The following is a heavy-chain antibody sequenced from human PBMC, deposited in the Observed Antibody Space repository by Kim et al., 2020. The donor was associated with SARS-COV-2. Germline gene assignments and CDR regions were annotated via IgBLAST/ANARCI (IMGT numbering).Heavy chain of an antibody. CDR1: GFTFSNAW. CDR2: IKSKTDGGTT. CDR3: TTDTYDSSGYLVDY. D-gene: IGHD3-22*01. J-gene: IGHJ4*02. Sequence: GGSLRLSCAASGFTFSNAWMSWVRQAPGKGLEWVGRIKSKTDGGTTDYAAPVKGRFTISRDDSKNTLYLQMNSLKTEDTAVYYCTTDTYDSSGYLVDYWGQGTLVTVSS. V-gene: IGHV3-15*01.